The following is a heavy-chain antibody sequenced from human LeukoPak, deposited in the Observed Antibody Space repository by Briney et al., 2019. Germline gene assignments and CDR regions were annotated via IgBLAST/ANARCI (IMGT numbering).Heavy chain of an antibody. CDR3: ARNPSQVTYSQGSYMDV. J-gene: IGHJ6*03. CDR2: ISSSGSYM. CDR1: GFTFSSYS. D-gene: IGHD1-26*01. V-gene: IGHV3-21*01. Sequence: PGGSLRLSCAASGFTFSSYSMHWVRQAPGKGLEWVSAISSSGSYMFYADSVEGRFTISRDNAKNSLYLQMSGLTAEDTAVYYCARNPSQVTYSQGSYMDVWGTGTTVTVSS.